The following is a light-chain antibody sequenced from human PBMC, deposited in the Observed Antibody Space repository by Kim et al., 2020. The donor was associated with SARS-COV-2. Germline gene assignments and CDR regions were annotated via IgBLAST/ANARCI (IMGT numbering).Light chain of an antibody. V-gene: IGLV3-19*01. CDR1: SLKTSY. J-gene: IGLJ3*02. Sequence: ALGQTVKVTCHGHSLKTSYANWYQQKPGQAPVLVLYGKDNRPSGIPDRFSGSSSSNTGSLTITGAQAEDEADYYCSSRDTTNSHVVFGGGTQLTVL. CDR2: GKD. CDR3: SSRDTTNSHVV.